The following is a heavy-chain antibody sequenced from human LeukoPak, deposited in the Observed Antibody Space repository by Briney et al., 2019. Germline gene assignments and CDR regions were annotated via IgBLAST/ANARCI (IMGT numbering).Heavy chain of an antibody. CDR2: ISYDGSNK. CDR3: AKVRGLVVLDY. Sequence: GGPLRLSCAASGFTFSSYGMHWVRQAPGKGREWVAVISYDGSNKYYADSVKGRFTISRDNSKNTLYLQMNSLRAEDTAVYYCAKVRGLVVLDYWGQGTLVTVSS. CDR1: GFTFSSYG. D-gene: IGHD2-2*01. J-gene: IGHJ4*02. V-gene: IGHV3-30*18.